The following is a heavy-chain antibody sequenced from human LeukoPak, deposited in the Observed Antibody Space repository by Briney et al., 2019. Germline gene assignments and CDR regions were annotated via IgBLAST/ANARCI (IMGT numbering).Heavy chain of an antibody. J-gene: IGHJ4*02. V-gene: IGHV1-69*01. D-gene: IGHD3-10*01. CDR3: ARGAPRDYYGSGSYLADY. CDR1: GGTFSSYA. Sequence: GSSVKVSCKASGGTFSSYAISWGRQAPGQGLEWMGGIIPIFGTANYAQKFQGRVTITADESTSTAYMELSSLSSEDTAVYYCARGAPRDYYGSGSYLADYWGQGTLVTVSS. CDR2: IIPIFGTA.